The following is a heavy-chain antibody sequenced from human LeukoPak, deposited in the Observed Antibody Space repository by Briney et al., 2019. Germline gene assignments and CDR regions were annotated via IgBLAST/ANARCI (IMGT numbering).Heavy chain of an antibody. V-gene: IGHV4-39*07. CDR2: IYYSGST. Sequence: SETLSLTCTVSGGSISSSSYYWGWIRQPPGKGLEWIGSIYYSGSTYYNPSLKSRVTISVDTSKNQFSLKLSSVIAANTAVYYCAIAVAGYFDYWGQGTLVTVSS. J-gene: IGHJ4*02. CDR3: AIAVAGYFDY. D-gene: IGHD6-19*01. CDR1: GGSISSSSYY.